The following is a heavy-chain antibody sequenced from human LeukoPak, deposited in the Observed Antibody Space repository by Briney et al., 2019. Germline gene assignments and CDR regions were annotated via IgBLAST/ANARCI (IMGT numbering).Heavy chain of an antibody. CDR1: GGSISSGGYS. J-gene: IGHJ5*02. V-gene: IGHV4-30-2*01. Sequence: PSQTLSLTCAVSGGSISSGGYSWSWIRQPSGKGLEWIGYIYHSGSTYYNPSLKSRVTISVDRSKNQFSLKLSSVTAADTAVYYCARVRIPDPKFDPWGQGTLVTVSS. D-gene: IGHD1-14*01. CDR3: ARVRIPDPKFDP. CDR2: IYHSGST.